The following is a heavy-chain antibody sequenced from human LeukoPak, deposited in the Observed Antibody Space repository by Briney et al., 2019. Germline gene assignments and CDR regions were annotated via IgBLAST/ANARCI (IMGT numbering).Heavy chain of an antibody. Sequence: GGSLRLSCAASGLIFSNYWMSWVRQAPGKGREWVANIKLHGSTKDYVDSVKGRFTISRDNAKNSLYLQMNSLRGDDTAVYYCATVAGDCSGGRCYLLRFDYWGQGTLVTVSS. D-gene: IGHD2-15*01. J-gene: IGHJ4*02. CDR1: GLIFSNYW. CDR3: ATVAGDCSGGRCYLLRFDY. V-gene: IGHV3-7*01. CDR2: IKLHGSTK.